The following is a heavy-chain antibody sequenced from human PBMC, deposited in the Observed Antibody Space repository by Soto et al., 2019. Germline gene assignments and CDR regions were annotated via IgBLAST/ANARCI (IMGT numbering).Heavy chain of an antibody. CDR2: IKSKTDGGTT. D-gene: IGHD3-22*01. Sequence: LRLSCAASGFTFSNAWMNWVRQAPGKGLEWVGRIKSKTDGGTTDYAAPVKGRFTISRDDSKNTLYLQMNSLKTEDTAVYYCTTGTALYYYDSSGYPRPRIDYWGQGTLVTVSS. CDR1: GFTFSNAW. CDR3: TTGTALYYYDSSGYPRPRIDY. J-gene: IGHJ4*02. V-gene: IGHV3-15*07.